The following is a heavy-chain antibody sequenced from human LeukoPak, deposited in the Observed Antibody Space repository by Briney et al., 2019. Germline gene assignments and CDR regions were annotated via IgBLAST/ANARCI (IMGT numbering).Heavy chain of an antibody. CDR1: GFSFSSYE. D-gene: IGHD5-18*01. J-gene: IGHJ4*02. V-gene: IGHV3-48*03. Sequence: GGSLRLSCAASGFSFSSYEMNWVRQAPGKGLEWVSYIGSSGSTVYYADSVKGRFTISRDNAKNSLYLQMNSLRDEDTAVYYCAKPSHVDTTVPGYWGQGTLVTVSS. CDR3: AKPSHVDTTVPGY. CDR2: IGSSGSTV.